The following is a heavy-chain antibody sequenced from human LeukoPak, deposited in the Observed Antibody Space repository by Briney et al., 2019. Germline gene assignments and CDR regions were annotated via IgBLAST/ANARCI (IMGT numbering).Heavy chain of an antibody. CDR2: ISGSGGST. J-gene: IGHJ4*02. Sequence: GGSLRLSCAASGFTFSSYAMSWVRQAPGKGLEWGSAISGSGGSTYYADSVKGRFTTSRDNSKNTPYLQMISLRAEDTAAEYCAARPISWSVHYCGQGTLVTVSS. V-gene: IGHV3-23*01. CDR1: GFTFSSYA. CDR3: AARPISWSVHY. D-gene: IGHD6-13*01.